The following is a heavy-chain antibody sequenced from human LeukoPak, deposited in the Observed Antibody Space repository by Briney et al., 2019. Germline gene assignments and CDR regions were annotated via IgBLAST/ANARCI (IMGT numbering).Heavy chain of an antibody. V-gene: IGHV4-59*01. J-gene: IGHJ4*02. Sequence: SETLSLTCTVSRGSISEYHWSWTRQAPGKGLEWVGNIYYRGTTRHNPSLKSRVNISVDTSKNQFFLKLNSVTAADTAVYYCARQYYYDSSGYRGDHWGQGTLVTVSS. CDR1: RGSISEYH. CDR3: ARQYYYDSSGYRGDH. D-gene: IGHD3-22*01. CDR2: IYYRGTT.